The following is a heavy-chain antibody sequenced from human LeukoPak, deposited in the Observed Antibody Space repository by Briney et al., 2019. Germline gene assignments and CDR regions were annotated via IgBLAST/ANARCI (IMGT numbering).Heavy chain of an antibody. Sequence: GGSLRLSCAASGFTFSSYSMNWVRQAPGKGLEWVSSISSSSSYIYYADSVKGRFTIPRDNAKNSLYLQMNSLRAEDTAVYYCARDYDFWSGYPPPYYFDYWGQGTLVTVSS. CDR2: ISSSSSYI. J-gene: IGHJ4*02. V-gene: IGHV3-21*01. CDR3: ARDYDFWSGYPPPYYFDY. CDR1: GFTFSSYS. D-gene: IGHD3-3*01.